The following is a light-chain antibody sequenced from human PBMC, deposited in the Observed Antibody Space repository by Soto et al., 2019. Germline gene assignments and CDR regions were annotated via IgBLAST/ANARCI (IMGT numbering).Light chain of an antibody. V-gene: IGLV1-40*01. J-gene: IGLJ1*01. CDR3: LPYDSSLSSYV. Sequence: QSVLTQPPSVSGAPGQRVTISCTGSSSNIGAGYDVHWYQHLPGTAPKLLIYGNSNRPSGVPDRFSGSKSGTSASLAITGLQAKDEADYCCLPYDSSLSSYVLGTGTKLTV. CDR2: GNS. CDR1: SSNIGAGYD.